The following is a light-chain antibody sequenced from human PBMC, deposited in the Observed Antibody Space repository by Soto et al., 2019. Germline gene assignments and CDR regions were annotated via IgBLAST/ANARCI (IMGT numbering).Light chain of an antibody. CDR1: QSVGSRD. Sequence: EIVLSQSPGTLSLSPGERATLSCRASQSVGSRDLAWYQQKPGQAPRLLIYDASSRATGIPDRFSGSGSGTEFTLTISSLQPDDFAAYYCQQYNSYSWTFGQGTKVDI. J-gene: IGKJ1*01. CDR3: QQYNSYSWT. CDR2: DAS. V-gene: IGKV3-20*01.